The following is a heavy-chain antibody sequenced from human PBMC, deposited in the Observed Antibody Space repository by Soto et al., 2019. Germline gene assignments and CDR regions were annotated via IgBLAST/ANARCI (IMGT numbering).Heavy chain of an antibody. CDR1: GGSLSSGGYS. V-gene: IGHV4-30-2*01. CDR2: IYHSGST. CDR3: ARVPTP. Sequence: SETLSLTCAVSGGSLSSGGYSWSWIRQPPGKGLEWIGYIYHSGSTYYNSSLKSRVTISVDRSKNQFSLKLSSVTAEDTAVYYCARVPTPWGQGTLDTVSS. D-gene: IGHD2-2*01. J-gene: IGHJ5*02.